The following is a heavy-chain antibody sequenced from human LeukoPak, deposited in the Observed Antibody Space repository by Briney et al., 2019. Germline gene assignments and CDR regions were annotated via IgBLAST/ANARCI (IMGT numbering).Heavy chain of an antibody. D-gene: IGHD3-22*01. CDR1: GGSISSGGYY. CDR3: ARDAAYYDSSGGVDY. Sequence: PSETLSLTCTVSGGSISSGGYYWSWTRQHPGKGLEWIGYIYYSGSTYYNPSLKSRVTISVDRSKNQFSLKLSSVTAADTAVYYCARDAAYYDSSGGVDYWGQGTLVTVSS. CDR2: IYYSGST. J-gene: IGHJ4*02. V-gene: IGHV4-31*03.